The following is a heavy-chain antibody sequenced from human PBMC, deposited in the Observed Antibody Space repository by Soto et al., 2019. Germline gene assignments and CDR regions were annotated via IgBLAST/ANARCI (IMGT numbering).Heavy chain of an antibody. J-gene: IGHJ6*02. V-gene: IGHV3-23*01. D-gene: IGHD3-10*02. CDR2: IDDSGAGT. CDR3: GKQAPYVVLEKTRSPGVDV. CDR1: GFSFDNYP. Sequence: EVQLLESGGGLVQPGGSLRLSCTASGFSFDNYPMSWFRQAPGEGLQWVSTIDDSGAGTYYADSVTGRFTISSDNSKDTMYLQMSRLRADATAVYLGGKQAPYVVLEKTRSPGVDVWGQGTTVTVSS.